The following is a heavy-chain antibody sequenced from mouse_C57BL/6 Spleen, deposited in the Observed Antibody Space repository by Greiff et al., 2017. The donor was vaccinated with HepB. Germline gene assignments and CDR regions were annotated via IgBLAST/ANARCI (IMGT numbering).Heavy chain of an antibody. D-gene: IGHD4-1*01. CDR2: IWTGGGT. J-gene: IGHJ3*01. CDR3: ARNRNWDDWFAY. V-gene: IGHV2-9-1*01. CDR1: GFSLTSYA. Sequence: QVQLQQSGPGLVAPSQSLSITCTVSGFSLTSYAISWVRQPPGKGLEWLGVIWTGGGTNYKSALKSRLSISKDNSKSQVFLKMNSLQTDDTARFYCARNRNWDDWFAYWGQGTLVTVSA.